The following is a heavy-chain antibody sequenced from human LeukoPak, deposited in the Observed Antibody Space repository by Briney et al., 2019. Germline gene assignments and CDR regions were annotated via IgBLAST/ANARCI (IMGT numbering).Heavy chain of an antibody. CDR2: ISSDGSNK. V-gene: IGHV3-30*01. CDR1: GFTFSSYA. CDR3: ARGKEKQELVLGGLLDH. D-gene: IGHD6-13*01. Sequence: PGRSLRLSCAASGFTFSSYAMHWVRQSPGKGLEWVAVISSDGSNKYYADSVKGRFTISRDNSKNTLYLQMNSLRAEDTAVYYCARGKEKQELVLGGLLDHRGQGTL. J-gene: IGHJ4*02.